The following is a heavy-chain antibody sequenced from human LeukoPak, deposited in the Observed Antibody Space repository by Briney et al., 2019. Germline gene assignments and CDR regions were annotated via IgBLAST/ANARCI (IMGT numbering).Heavy chain of an antibody. Sequence: GRSLRLSCAASGFTFSSYAMHWVRQAPGKGLEWVAVISYDGSNKYYADSVKGRFTISRDNSKNTLYLQMNSLRAEDTAVYYCAKDLFDYDFWSGYLYPTYYYYGMDVWGQGTTVTVSS. CDR2: ISYDGSNK. J-gene: IGHJ6*02. D-gene: IGHD3-3*01. V-gene: IGHV3-30*04. CDR3: AKDLFDYDFWSGYLYPTYYYYGMDV. CDR1: GFTFSSYA.